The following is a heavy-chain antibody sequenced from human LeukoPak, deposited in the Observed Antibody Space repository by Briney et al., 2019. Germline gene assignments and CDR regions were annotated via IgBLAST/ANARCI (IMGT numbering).Heavy chain of an antibody. CDR1: GFTFRSYA. V-gene: IGHV3-23*01. CDR2: ISGSGGST. Sequence: PGGALRLSCAASGFTFRSYAMSWVRQAPGKGLEGVSAISGSGGSTYYADSVKGRFTISRDNSKNTLYLQMNSLRHDDTAVCYCAKGGTGYTYGYFLDYWGQGTLVTVSS. CDR3: AKGGTGYTYGYFLDY. D-gene: IGHD5-18*01. J-gene: IGHJ4*02.